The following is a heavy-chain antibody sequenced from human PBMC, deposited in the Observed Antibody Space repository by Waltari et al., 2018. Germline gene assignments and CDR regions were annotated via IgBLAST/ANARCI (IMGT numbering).Heavy chain of an antibody. CDR3: TTDAIEAYSGYGMDV. CDR1: GFTFGNAW. V-gene: IGHV3-15*07. J-gene: IGHJ6*02. CDR2: IKSKTDGGTT. D-gene: IGHD5-12*01. Sequence: EVQLVESGGGLVKPGGSLRLSCAASGFTFGNAWMTWVRQAPGKGLEWVGRIKSKTDGGTTDYAAPVKGRFTISRDDSKNTLYLQMNSLKTEDTAVYYCTTDAIEAYSGYGMDVWGQGTTVTVSS.